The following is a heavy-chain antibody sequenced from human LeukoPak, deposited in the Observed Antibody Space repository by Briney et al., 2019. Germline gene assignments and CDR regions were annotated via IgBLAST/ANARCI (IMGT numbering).Heavy chain of an antibody. Sequence: PGGSLRLSCAASGFTFSSYGMHWVRHAPGKGLEWVAVIWYDGSNKYYADSVKGRFTISRDNSKNTLYLQMNSLRAEDTAVYYCARGLDILTGYFDYWGQGTLVTVSS. CDR3: ARGLDILTGYFDY. CDR1: GFTFSSYG. J-gene: IGHJ4*02. CDR2: IWYDGSNK. V-gene: IGHV3-33*01. D-gene: IGHD3-9*01.